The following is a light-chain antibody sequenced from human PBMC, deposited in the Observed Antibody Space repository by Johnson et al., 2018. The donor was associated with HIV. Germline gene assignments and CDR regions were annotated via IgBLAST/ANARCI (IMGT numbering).Light chain of an antibody. Sequence: SVLTQPPSVSAAPGQKVTISCSGGRSNIGNNYVSWYQQLPGTTPKLLMYEDNERPSGIPDRFSGSKSGTSATLGISGLQTGDEADYFCGTWDSRLSIFVFGTGTKITV. CDR3: GTWDSRLSIFV. CDR1: RSNIGNNY. V-gene: IGLV1-51*02. CDR2: EDN. J-gene: IGLJ1*01.